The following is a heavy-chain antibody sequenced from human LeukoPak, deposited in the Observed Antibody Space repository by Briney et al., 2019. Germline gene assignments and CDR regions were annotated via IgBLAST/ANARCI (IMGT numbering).Heavy chain of an antibody. CDR2: IKQDGSEK. V-gene: IGHV3-7*01. CDR1: GFTFSSYW. CDR3: ARVGYYYHY. J-gene: IGHJ4*02. D-gene: IGHD3-22*01. Sequence: PGGSLRLSCAASGFTFSSYWMSWVRQAPGKGLEWVATIKQDGSEKDCVDSVKGRFTISRDNAKNSLYLQMNSLRAEDTALYYCARVGYYYHYWGQGTLVTVSS.